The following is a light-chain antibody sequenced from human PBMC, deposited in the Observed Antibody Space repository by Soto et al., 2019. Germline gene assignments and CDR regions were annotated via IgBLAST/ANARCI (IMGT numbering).Light chain of an antibody. Sequence: DVVSTQSPLTLHVTIGQAASISCRSSQSLVYSYGNTYLSWFQQRPGKSPRRLIYKLSERDSGVPDRFSGSGSGTDFTLKISKVEAEDVAVYYCTHGTQWPWTFGQGTKVDIK. V-gene: IGKV2-30*01. CDR3: THGTQWPWT. J-gene: IGKJ1*01. CDR2: KLS. CDR1: QSLVYSYGNTY.